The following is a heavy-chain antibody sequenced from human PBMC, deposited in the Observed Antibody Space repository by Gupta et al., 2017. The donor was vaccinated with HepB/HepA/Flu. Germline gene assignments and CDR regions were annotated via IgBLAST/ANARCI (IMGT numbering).Heavy chain of an antibody. CDR3: ARGYCSRINCYLDY. CDR1: VYTFPSYD. CDR2: MNPNNGNT. Sequence: VQLVQSGAEVKKPRASVKVSCQASVYTFPSYDVNWMRQATGQGLEWRGWMNPNNGNTGYAQKCQGRVTMNRNTSTSTAYMELSSLRSEDTAVYDCARGYCSRINCYLDYWGQGTLVTVSS. D-gene: IGHD2-2*01. V-gene: IGHV1-8*01. J-gene: IGHJ4*02.